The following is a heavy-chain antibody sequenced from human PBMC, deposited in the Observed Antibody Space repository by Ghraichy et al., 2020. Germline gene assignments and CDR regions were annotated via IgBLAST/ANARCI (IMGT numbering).Heavy chain of an antibody. D-gene: IGHD5-24*01. CDR1: GFTFSSYS. CDR3: ASGGYRWLQAY. CDR2: ISSSSSTI. Sequence: GSLRLSCAASGFTFSSYSMNWVRQAPGKGLEWVSYISSSSSTIYYADSVKGRFTISRDNAKNSLYLQMNSLRSEDTAVYYCASGGYRWLQAYWGQGTLVTVSS. V-gene: IGHV3-48*01. J-gene: IGHJ4*02.